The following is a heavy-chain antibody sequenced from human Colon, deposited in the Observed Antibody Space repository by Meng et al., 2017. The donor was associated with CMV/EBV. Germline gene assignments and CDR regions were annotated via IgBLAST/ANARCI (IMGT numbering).Heavy chain of an antibody. CDR3: ARKGLNGFKF. CDR1: GYTFTTYY. Sequence: ASVKVSCKASGYTFTTYYIHWVRQAPGQGLEWVGFINPSGGSTTYAQNLEGRVTMTRDTSTSTVYMELSGLRSEDTAVYYCARKGLNGFKFWGQGTLVTVSS. D-gene: IGHD3-9*01. V-gene: IGHV1-46*01. J-gene: IGHJ4*02. CDR2: INPSGGST.